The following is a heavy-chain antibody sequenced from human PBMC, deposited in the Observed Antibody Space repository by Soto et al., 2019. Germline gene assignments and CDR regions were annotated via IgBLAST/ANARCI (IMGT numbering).Heavy chain of an antibody. CDR2: ITGSAGST. V-gene: IGHV3-23*01. CDR1: GFTFSSYA. CDR3: AKDRNRWLRFDLGY. J-gene: IGHJ4*02. D-gene: IGHD5-12*01. Sequence: EVQLLESGGGLVQPGGSLRLCCAASGFTFSSYAMSWVRQAPGKGLEWVSSITGSAGSTYYADSVKGRFTISRDNSKNTLYLQMNSLRAEDTAVYYCAKDRNRWLRFDLGYWGQGTLVTVSS.